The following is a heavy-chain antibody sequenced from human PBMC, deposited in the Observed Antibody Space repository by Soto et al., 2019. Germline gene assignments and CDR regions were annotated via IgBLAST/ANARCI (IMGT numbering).Heavy chain of an antibody. CDR1: GGSISSHY. CDR2: IYYSGST. V-gene: IGHV4-59*11. Sequence: PSETLSLTCTVSGGSISSHYWSWIRQPPGQGLEWIGYIYYSGSTNYNPSLKSRVTISVDTSKNQFSLKLSSVTAADTAVYFCARAQGVAATRSIYYFDYWGQGTLVTVSS. J-gene: IGHJ4*02. CDR3: ARAQGVAATRSIYYFDY. D-gene: IGHD2-15*01.